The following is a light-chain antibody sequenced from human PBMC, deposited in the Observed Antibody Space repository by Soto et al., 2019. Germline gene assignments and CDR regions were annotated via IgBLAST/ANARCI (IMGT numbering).Light chain of an antibody. CDR1: QSVSSN. Sequence: EILRTQAPAGLSVSPGERGTISCRASQSVSSNLAWYQQKPGPDPRILIYGETSRATGIQDRFSGSGSGTDFTPTISRLEPEDFAVYFRQQYNYSITFGQGKRLEIK. CDR3: QQYNYSIT. J-gene: IGKJ5*01. CDR2: GET. V-gene: IGKV3-15*01.